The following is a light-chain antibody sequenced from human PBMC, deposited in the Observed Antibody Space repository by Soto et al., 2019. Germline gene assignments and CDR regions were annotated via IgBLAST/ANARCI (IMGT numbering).Light chain of an antibody. J-gene: IGLJ1*01. Sequence: QSALTQPASVSGSPGQSITISCTGTSSDVGGYNYVSWYQQHPSKAPKLMIYEVSNRPSWVSNRFSGSKSGNTASLTISGLQAEDEADYYCSSYTSSSIYVFGTGTKVTVL. CDR2: EVS. CDR3: SSYTSSSIYV. V-gene: IGLV2-14*01. CDR1: SSDVGGYNY.